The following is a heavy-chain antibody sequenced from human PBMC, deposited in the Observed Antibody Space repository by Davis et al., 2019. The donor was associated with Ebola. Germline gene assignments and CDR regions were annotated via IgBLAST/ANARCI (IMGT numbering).Heavy chain of an antibody. CDR1: GGSFSGYS. Sequence: SETLSPTCAVYGGSFSGYSWSCIRQLPGKGLEWYGEINPSGSTNYNPSLKSRVTISVDTSKNQFSLKLRSVTAADTAVYYCARVKVVFGVVRPDYYYYYGMDVWGQGTTVTVSS. D-gene: IGHD3-3*01. CDR2: INPSGST. V-gene: IGHV4-34*01. J-gene: IGHJ6*02. CDR3: ARVKVVFGVVRPDYYYYYGMDV.